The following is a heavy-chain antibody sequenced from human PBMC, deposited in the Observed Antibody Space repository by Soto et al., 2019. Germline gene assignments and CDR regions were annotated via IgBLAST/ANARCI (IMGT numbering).Heavy chain of an antibody. V-gene: IGHV3-33*01. J-gene: IGHJ6*02. CDR3: ARDSSVAGTNYYYYYGMDV. Sequence: GGSLRLSCAASGFTFSSYGMHWVRQAPGKGLEWVAVIWYDGSNKYYADSVKGRFTISRDNSKNTLYLQMNSLRAEDTAVYYCARDSSVAGTNYYYYYGMDVWGQGTTVTVSS. CDR1: GFTFSSYG. CDR2: IWYDGSNK. D-gene: IGHD6-19*01.